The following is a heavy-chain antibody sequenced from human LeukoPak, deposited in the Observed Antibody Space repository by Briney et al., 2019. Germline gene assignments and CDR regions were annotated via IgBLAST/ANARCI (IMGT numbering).Heavy chain of an antibody. CDR1: GYTFTGYY. D-gene: IGHD3-10*01. CDR3: AGGDGSGSYPH. CDR2: INPNSGGT. J-gene: IGHJ4*02. Sequence: ATSVKVSCKASGYTFTGYYMHWVRQAPGQGLEWMGWINPNSGGTNYAQKFQGRVTMTRDTSISTVYMALSRLTSDDTAVYYCAGGDGSGSYPHWGQGTLVTVSS. V-gene: IGHV1-2*02.